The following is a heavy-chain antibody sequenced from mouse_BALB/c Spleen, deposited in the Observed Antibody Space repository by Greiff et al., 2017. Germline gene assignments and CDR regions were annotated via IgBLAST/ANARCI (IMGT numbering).Heavy chain of an antibody. D-gene: IGHD2-14*01. J-gene: IGHJ2*01. V-gene: IGHV5-17*02. CDR2: ISSGSSTI. CDR3: ARKGVYYRSPFDY. Sequence: EVMLVESGGGLVQPGGSRKLSCAASGFTFSSFGMHWVRQAPEKGLEWVAYISSGSSTIYYADTVKGRFTISRDNPKNTLFLQMTSLRSEDTAMYYCARKGVYYRSPFDYWGQGTTLTVSS. CDR1: GFTFSSFG.